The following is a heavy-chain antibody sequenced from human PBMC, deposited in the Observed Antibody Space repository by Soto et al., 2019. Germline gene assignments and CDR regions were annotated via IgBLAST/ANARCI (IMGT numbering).Heavy chain of an antibody. CDR2: MNPNSGNT. Sequence: ASVKVSCKASGYAFTGYDISWVRQATGQGLEWMGWMNPNSGNTGYAQEFQGRVTMTRNTSIGTAYMELSSLRSEDTAVYYCARGRIFVSRNGVFDLWGQGTTVTV. D-gene: IGHD2-8*01. J-gene: IGHJ3*01. CDR1: GYAFTGYD. CDR3: ARGRIFVSRNGVFDL. V-gene: IGHV1-8*01.